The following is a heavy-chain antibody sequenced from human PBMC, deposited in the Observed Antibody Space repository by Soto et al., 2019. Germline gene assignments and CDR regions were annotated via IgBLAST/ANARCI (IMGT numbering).Heavy chain of an antibody. CDR3: ARAHVGKNLERRTFDV. CDR2: INPSGKT. D-gene: IGHD1-1*01. V-gene: IGHV4-34*01. J-gene: IGHJ3*01. CDR1: GGSFRGYY. Sequence: HVQLQQWGARLLKPSENLSLTCAVAGGSFRGYYWRWIRQPPGKGLVWVGEINPSGKTNYNPSLKSRVTISLVTSQNQFSLELTPVTAADTAVYYCARAHVGKNLERRTFDVGSQKPKVTFSS.